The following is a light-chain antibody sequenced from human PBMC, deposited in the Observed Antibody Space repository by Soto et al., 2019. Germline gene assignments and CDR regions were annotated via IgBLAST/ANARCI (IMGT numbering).Light chain of an antibody. V-gene: IGKV3-15*01. CDR1: QSVSGN. CDR3: QQYYNWPPLT. J-gene: IGKJ4*01. Sequence: EIVMTQSPATLSVSPGERATLSCRASQSVSGNLAWYQQKPGQAPRLLIYGASTRATGIPARFSGSGSGTEFNLTITSLQSEDFAVYYCQQYYNWPPLTFGGGTKVEIK. CDR2: GAS.